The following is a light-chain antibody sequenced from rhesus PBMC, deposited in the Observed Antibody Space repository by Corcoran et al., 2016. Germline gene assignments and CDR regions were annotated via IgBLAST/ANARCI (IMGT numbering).Light chain of an antibody. CDR3: QQHENSPYS. Sequence: DIQMTQSPSSLSASVGDRVTITCRASQGISNWLAWYQQKPGEAPKLLIYRASNLETGVPSRFSGSGSWTDFTLTIRSLQSEDIATYYCQQHENSPYSFGQGTKVEIK. V-gene: IGKV1-69*01. CDR1: QGISNW. CDR2: RAS. J-gene: IGKJ2*01.